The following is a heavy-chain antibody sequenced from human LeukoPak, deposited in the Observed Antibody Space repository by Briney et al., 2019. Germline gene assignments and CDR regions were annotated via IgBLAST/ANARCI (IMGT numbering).Heavy chain of an antibody. Sequence: SETLSLTCAVYGGSFSGYYWSWIRQPPGKGLEWIGEINHSGSTNYNPSLKSRVTISVDRSKNQFSLKLSSVTAADTAVYYCARDLGMYGNWFDPWGQGTLVTVSS. CDR3: ARDLGMYGNWFDP. J-gene: IGHJ5*02. V-gene: IGHV4-34*01. CDR1: GGSFSGYY. D-gene: IGHD2-8*01. CDR2: INHSGST.